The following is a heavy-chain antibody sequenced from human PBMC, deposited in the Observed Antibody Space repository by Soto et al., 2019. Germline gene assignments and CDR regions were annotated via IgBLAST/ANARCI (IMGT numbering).Heavy chain of an antibody. CDR1: GFTVSNTY. D-gene: IGHD6-25*01. J-gene: IGHJ3*02. V-gene: IGHV3-53*01. Sequence: EVQLVESGGGLIQPGGSLRLSCAVSGFTVSNTYMSWARQAPGKGLEWISVIYRGLATYYADSVKGRFTISRDDSRNTVYLQMNSLTTEDTAVYFCARDRSDSSRADSFDIWGQGTMVTVSS. CDR2: IYRGLAT. CDR3: ARDRSDSSRADSFDI.